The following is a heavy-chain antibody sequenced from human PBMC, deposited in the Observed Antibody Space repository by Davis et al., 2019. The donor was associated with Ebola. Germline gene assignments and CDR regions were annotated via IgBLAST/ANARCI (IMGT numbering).Heavy chain of an antibody. CDR3: AKDPPAYDAVYFDN. CDR1: GFTFGRYA. V-gene: IGHV3-23*01. D-gene: IGHD5-12*01. J-gene: IGHJ4*02. CDR2: ITDNAGRT. Sequence: GESLKISCEASGFTFGRYAMSWVRQAPGKGLEWVSSITDNAGRTYYADSVKRRFTISRDNSKNTLSLQMNHLSVDDTALYFCAKDPPAYDAVYFDNWGQGTLVSVSS.